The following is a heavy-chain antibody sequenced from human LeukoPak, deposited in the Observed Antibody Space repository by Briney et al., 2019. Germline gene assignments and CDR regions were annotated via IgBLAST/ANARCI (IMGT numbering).Heavy chain of an antibody. V-gene: IGHV3-74*01. CDR2: IKDDGTT. J-gene: IGHJ4*02. CDR1: GFTFSSRL. D-gene: IGHD3-22*01. CDR3: HPLSYVSN. Sequence: HPGRSLRLSCAVSGFTFSSRLMHWVRQAPGKGLVWVALIKDDGTTNYADSVRGRFTASRDDAKNTVYLQMSSLRADDTAVYYCHPLSYVSNWGQGTLVTVSA.